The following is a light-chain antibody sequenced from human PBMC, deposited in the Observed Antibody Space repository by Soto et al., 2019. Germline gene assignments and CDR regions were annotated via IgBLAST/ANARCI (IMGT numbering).Light chain of an antibody. CDR3: QSYDTSLSGVV. CDR2: GNN. Sequence: QSVLTQAPSLSGAPGQRVPFPCTGGSSKIGAGYDVHWYRQLPGTAPNLLIYGNNNRPSGVPDRFSGSKAGTSASLAITGLQAEDEADYYCQSYDTSLSGVVFGGGTKLTVL. V-gene: IGLV1-40*01. CDR1: SSKIGAGYD. J-gene: IGLJ2*01.